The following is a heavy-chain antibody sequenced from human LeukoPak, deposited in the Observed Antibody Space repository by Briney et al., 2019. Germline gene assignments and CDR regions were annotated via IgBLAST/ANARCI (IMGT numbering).Heavy chain of an antibody. J-gene: IGHJ4*02. D-gene: IGHD6-19*01. Sequence: ASVKVSSKASGYTFTSHCIHWVRQAPGQGLEWMGLIHPSDGVTTYAQDFQGRVTVTRDTSTSTVYMELSSLRSEDTAVYYCARDNIGSSGWTGLGYWGQGTLVTVSS. V-gene: IGHV1-46*01. CDR3: ARDNIGSSGWTGLGY. CDR1: GYTFTSHC. CDR2: IHPSDGVT.